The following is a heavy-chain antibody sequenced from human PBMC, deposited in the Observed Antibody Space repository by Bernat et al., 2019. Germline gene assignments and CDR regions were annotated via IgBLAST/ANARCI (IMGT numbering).Heavy chain of an antibody. CDR3: SRGLGTVGTTTLDY. J-gene: IGHJ4*02. D-gene: IGHD1-26*01. CDR2: IQYDGSNK. V-gene: IGHV3-30*02. CDR1: GFTFSIYV. Sequence: QVQLVESGGGVVQPGGSLRLSCAASGFTFSIYVMHWVRQAPGKGLEWVAFIQYDGSNKYYADSVKGRFTISRDNSKNTLYLQMNSLRAEDTGVYYCSRGLGTVGTTTLDYWGRGTPVTVSS.